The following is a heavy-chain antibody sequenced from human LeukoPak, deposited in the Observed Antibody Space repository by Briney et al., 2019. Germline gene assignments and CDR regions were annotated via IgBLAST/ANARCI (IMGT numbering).Heavy chain of an antibody. D-gene: IGHD1-26*01. CDR2: IKYDGREK. V-gene: IGHV3-7*01. CDR1: GFTFSNYW. J-gene: IGHJ4*02. CDR3: ARYLNSGPEDF. Sequence: GGSLRLSCAATGFTFSNYWMSWFRWAPGKGLEWVANIKYDGREKQYVDSVKGRFTISRDNAKNSLFLQMNSLRAEDTAVYYCARYLNSGPEDFWGQGTLVTVSS.